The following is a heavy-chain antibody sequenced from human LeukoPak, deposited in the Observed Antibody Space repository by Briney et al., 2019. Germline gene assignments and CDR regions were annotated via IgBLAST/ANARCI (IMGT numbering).Heavy chain of an antibody. Sequence: QTGGSLRLSCAASGLTVSSNYMSWVRQAPGKGLEWVSVIYSGGSTYYADSVKGRFTISRDNSKNSLYLQMNSLRAEDTAVYYCAELGITMIGGVWGKGTTVTISS. D-gene: IGHD3-10*02. J-gene: IGHJ6*04. CDR3: AELGITMIGGV. CDR2: IYSGGST. V-gene: IGHV3-53*01. CDR1: GLTVSSNY.